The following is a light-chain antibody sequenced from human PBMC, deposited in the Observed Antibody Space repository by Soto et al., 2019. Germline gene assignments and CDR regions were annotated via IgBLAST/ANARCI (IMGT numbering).Light chain of an antibody. V-gene: IGKV3-20*01. CDR1: QSVSSGY. CDR3: QNCGNSPT. CDR2: GAS. J-gene: IGKJ1*01. Sequence: EIVLTQSPGTLSLSPGDGATLSCRASQSVSSGYLDWYQQKHGQAPRLLIYGASRMAGGIPDRFSGSGSGTDCTLSISRREPEDFAVYWCQNCGNSPTFGQGTRVQIK.